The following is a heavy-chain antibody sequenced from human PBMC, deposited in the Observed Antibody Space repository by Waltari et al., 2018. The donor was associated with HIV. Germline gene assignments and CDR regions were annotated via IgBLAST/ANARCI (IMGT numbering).Heavy chain of an antibody. Sequence: EVQLLESGGGLVQPGGSLRLICAASGFPVSSYAMSWVRQAPGKGLFWVSGISASGDKTYYADSVKGRFTISRDNSKKTLYLQMNSLTAEDTAVYHCANIPPYTIGRGWFDPWGQGTLVTVSS. D-gene: IGHD2-2*02. CDR2: ISASGDKT. CDR3: ANIPPYTIGRGWFDP. J-gene: IGHJ5*02. V-gene: IGHV3-23*01. CDR1: GFPVSSYA.